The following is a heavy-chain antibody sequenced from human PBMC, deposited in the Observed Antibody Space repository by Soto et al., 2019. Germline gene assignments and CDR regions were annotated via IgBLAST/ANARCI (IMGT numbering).Heavy chain of an antibody. D-gene: IGHD3-3*01. CDR2: IIPIFGTA. Sequence: QVQLVQSGAEVKKPGSSVKVSCKASGGTFSSYAISWVRQAPGQGLEWMGGIIPIFGTANYAQKFQGRVTIXXDXSXXTAYMELSSLRSEDTAVYYCARASQALRFRGDFDYWGQGTLVTVSS. CDR1: GGTFSSYA. V-gene: IGHV1-69*12. CDR3: ARASQALRFRGDFDY. J-gene: IGHJ4*02.